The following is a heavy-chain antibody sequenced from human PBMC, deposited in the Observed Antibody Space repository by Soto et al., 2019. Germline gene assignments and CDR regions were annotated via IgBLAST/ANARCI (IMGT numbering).Heavy chain of an antibody. CDR1: GFSFSGSA. Sequence: EVQLVESGGGLVQPGGSLKLSCAASGFSFSGSAMHWVRQASGKGLEWVGRIKSKSNSYATAYSVSVRGRFTVSRNDSKNTAYLEMNSLKTEDTAVYFCTRLDDVSGYHHVGFDDWGQGTLVTVSS. D-gene: IGHD3-22*01. CDR2: IKSKSNSYAT. V-gene: IGHV3-73*02. CDR3: TRLDDVSGYHHVGFDD. J-gene: IGHJ4*02.